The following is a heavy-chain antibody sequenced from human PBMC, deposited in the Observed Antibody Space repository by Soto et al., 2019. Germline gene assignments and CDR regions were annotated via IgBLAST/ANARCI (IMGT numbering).Heavy chain of an antibody. V-gene: IGHV1-3*01. J-gene: IGHJ5*02. CDR1: GYTSTNYA. D-gene: IGHD2-2*01. CDR3: TRVVVASEGFDP. CDR2: INAGNGNT. Sequence: ASVTVSFEASGYTSTNYAIHWVRQAPGQRLEWMGWINAGNGNTKDSQKFQGRVTITRNTPASTAYMQLSSLRSEDTAVYYCTRVVVASEGFDPWGQGTLVTVSS.